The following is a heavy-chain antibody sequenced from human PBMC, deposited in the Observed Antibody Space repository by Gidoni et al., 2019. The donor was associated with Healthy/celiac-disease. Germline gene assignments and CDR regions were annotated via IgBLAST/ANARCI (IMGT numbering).Heavy chain of an antibody. Sequence: QVQLQESGPGLVKPSGTLSLNCAVSGGSISSSNWWSWVRQPPGKGLEWFGEIYHSGSTNYNPSHKSRVTISVDKSKNQFSLKLSSVTAADTAVYYCARKRGYSGYDFVADYWGQGTLVTVSS. CDR2: IYHSGST. CDR3: ARKRGYSGYDFVADY. CDR1: GGSISSSNW. J-gene: IGHJ4*02. D-gene: IGHD5-12*01. V-gene: IGHV4-4*02.